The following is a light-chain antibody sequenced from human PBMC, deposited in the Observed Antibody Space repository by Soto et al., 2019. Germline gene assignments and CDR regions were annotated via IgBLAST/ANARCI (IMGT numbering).Light chain of an antibody. V-gene: IGLV2-14*01. J-gene: IGLJ2*01. CDR2: DVS. CDR1: SSDVGGYNY. CDR3: SSYTSTSAVV. Sequence: QSALTQPASVSGSPGQSITISCTGTSSDVGGYNYVSWYQQHPGKAPILMIYDVSNRPSGVSNRCSGSKSDNTASLAISGLQAEDEADYYCSSYTSTSAVVFGGGTKLTVL.